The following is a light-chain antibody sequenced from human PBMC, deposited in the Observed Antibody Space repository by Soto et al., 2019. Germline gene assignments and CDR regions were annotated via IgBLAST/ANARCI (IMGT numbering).Light chain of an antibody. J-gene: IGKJ4*01. Sequence: EVVLTQSPATLSSSPGEIATLSCRASQSVGTYFAWYQQKAGQTPRLLIYDSSNRATGIPARFSGSGSGTDFTLTISTLEPEDFAVYYCQQRSDWPSTFGGGTKVEIK. CDR1: QSVGTY. CDR3: QQRSDWPST. V-gene: IGKV3-11*01. CDR2: DSS.